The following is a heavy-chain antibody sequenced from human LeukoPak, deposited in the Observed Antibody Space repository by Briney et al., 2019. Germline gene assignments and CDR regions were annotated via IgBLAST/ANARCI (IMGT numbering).Heavy chain of an antibody. D-gene: IGHD1-26*01. CDR1: GGSISSGDYY. V-gene: IGHV4-30-4*01. Sequence: SQTLSLTCTVSGGSISSGDYYWSWIRQPPGKGLEWIGYIYYSGSTYYNPSLKSRVTMSLDTSKNQFSLKLSSVTAADTAVYYCARDPGGWEPRGYFDYWGQGTLVTVSS. CDR2: IYYSGST. J-gene: IGHJ4*02. CDR3: ARDPGGWEPRGYFDY.